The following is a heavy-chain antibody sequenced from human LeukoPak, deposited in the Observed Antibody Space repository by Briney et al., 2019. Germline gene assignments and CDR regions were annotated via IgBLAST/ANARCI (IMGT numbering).Heavy chain of an antibody. CDR3: ASPSVAAPSYYYYYMDV. V-gene: IGHV1-69*05. J-gene: IGHJ6*03. CDR2: IIPIFGTA. Sequence: GASVKVPCKASGGTFSSYAISWVRQAPGQGLEWMGGIIPIFGTANYAQKFQGRDTITTDESTSTAYMELSSLRSEDTAVYYCASPSVAAPSYYYYYMDVWGKGTTVTVSS. D-gene: IGHD6-6*01. CDR1: GGTFSSYA.